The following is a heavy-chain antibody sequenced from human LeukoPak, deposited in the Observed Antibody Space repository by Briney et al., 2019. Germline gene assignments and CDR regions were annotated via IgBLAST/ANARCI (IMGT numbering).Heavy chain of an antibody. CDR1: GGSFSGYY. Sequence: SETLSLTCAVYGGSFSGYYWSWIRQPPGKGLEWIGEINHSGSTNYNPSLKSRVTISVDTSKNQFSLKLSSVTAADTAVYYCARGGEGQQWLVRYNNWFDPWGQGTPVTVSS. J-gene: IGHJ5*02. V-gene: IGHV4-34*01. CDR2: INHSGST. CDR3: ARGGEGQQWLVRYNNWFDP. D-gene: IGHD6-19*01.